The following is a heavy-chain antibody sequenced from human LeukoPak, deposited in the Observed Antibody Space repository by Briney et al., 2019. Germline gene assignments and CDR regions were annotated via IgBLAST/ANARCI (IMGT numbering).Heavy chain of an antibody. Sequence: ASVKVSCKASGYTFSSYSMNWVRQAPGKGLEWVSYISSSGSTIYYADSVKGRFTISRDNAKNSLYLQMNSLRAEDTAVYYCAELGITMIGGVWGKRTTVTISS. J-gene: IGHJ6*04. V-gene: IGHV3-48*04. CDR3: AELGITMIGGV. CDR1: GYTFSSYS. CDR2: ISSSGSTI. D-gene: IGHD3-10*02.